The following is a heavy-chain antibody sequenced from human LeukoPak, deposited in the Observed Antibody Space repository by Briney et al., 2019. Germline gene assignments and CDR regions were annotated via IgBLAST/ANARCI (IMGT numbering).Heavy chain of an antibody. CDR2: ISYHGNNK. D-gene: IGHD6-19*01. CDR1: GFTFSDYG. V-gene: IGHV3-30*03. CDR3: GSGPFGSGPIDY. J-gene: IGHJ4*02. Sequence: GGSLRLSCAASGFTFSDYGMYWVRQAPGKGLEWVTVISYHGNNKYYTDSVKGRFTISRDNAKNSVYLQMNSLRAEDTVVYYCGSGPFGSGPIDYWGQGTLVTVSS.